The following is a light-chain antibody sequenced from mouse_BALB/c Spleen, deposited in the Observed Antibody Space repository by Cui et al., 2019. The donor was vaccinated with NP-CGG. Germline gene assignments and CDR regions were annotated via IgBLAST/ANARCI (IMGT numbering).Light chain of an antibody. CDR2: GTN. V-gene: IGLV1*01. CDR3: ALWYSNHWV. Sequence: QAVVTQESALTTSPGETVTLTCRSSIGAVIISNYANWVQEKPDHLFTGLIGGTNNRIPGVPARFSGSLIGDKAALTITGAQTEDEATYFCALWYSNHWVFGGGTKLTVL. CDR1: IGAVIISNY. J-gene: IGLJ1*01.